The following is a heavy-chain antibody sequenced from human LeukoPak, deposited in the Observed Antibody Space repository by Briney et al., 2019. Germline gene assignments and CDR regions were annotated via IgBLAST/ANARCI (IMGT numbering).Heavy chain of an antibody. CDR2: IYTSGST. J-gene: IGHJ6*03. V-gene: IGHV4-4*07. CDR1: GVSISSYY. CDR3: ARVRGSSGSYEYYHYMDV. Sequence: LETLSLTCTVSGVSISSYYWSWIRQPAGKGLEWIGRIYTSGSTNYNPSLKSRVTMSVDTSKKQFSLKLSSVTAADTAVYYCARVRGSSGSYEYYHYMDVWGKGTTVTISS. D-gene: IGHD1-26*01.